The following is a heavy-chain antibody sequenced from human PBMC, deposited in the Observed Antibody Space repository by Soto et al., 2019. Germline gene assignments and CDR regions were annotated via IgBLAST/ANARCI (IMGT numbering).Heavy chain of an antibody. D-gene: IGHD2-2*01. CDR1: GYSFTSYW. V-gene: IGHV5-10-1*01. CDR2: IDPSDSYT. Sequence: PGESLKISCKGSGYSFTSYWISWVRQMPGKGLEWMGRIDPSDSYTNYSPSFQGHVTISADKSISTAYLQWSSLKASDTAMYYCASGGEYCSSTSCYEFYYYYYYGMDVWGQGTTVTVSS. J-gene: IGHJ6*02. CDR3: ASGGEYCSSTSCYEFYYYYYYGMDV.